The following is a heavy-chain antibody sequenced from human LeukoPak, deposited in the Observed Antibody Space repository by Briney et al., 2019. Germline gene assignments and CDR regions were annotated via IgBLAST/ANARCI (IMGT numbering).Heavy chain of an antibody. CDR2: TSYDGSNE. CDR1: GLTFSNYG. D-gene: IGHD2-15*01. Sequence: PGGSLRLSCAASGLTFSNYGMHWVRQAPGKGLEWVAVTSYDGSNEYYADSVKGRFTIYRDNSKNTLFLQMNSLRAEDTAVYYCAKEEAGYCSGGKCYSLNYWGQGSLVTVSS. V-gene: IGHV3-30*18. CDR3: AKEEAGYCSGGKCYSLNY. J-gene: IGHJ4*02.